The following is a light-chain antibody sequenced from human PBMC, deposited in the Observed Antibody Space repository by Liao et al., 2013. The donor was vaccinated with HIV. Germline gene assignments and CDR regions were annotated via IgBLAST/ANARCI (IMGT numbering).Light chain of an antibody. CDR1: NIGRKS. V-gene: IGLV3-21*01. Sequence: YVLTQPPSVSVAPGKTASLTCGGNNIGRKSVHWYQQRPGQAPVLVIYYDGDRPSGIPERFSGFNSGNTATLTIRRVEVGDEADYYCQVWDSSSDHPVFGGGTKLTVL. CDR3: QVWDSSSDHPV. J-gene: IGLJ3*02. CDR2: YDG.